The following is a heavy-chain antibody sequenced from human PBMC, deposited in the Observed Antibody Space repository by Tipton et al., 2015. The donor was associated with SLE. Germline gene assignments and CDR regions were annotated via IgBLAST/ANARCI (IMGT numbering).Heavy chain of an antibody. Sequence: TLSLTCAVYGGSFSGHYWSWIRQPPGKGLEWFGEINHSGSTNYNPSLKSRVTISVDTSKNQFYLKLSSVTAADTAVYYCASGDYYMDVWGKGTTVTVSS. CDR1: GGSFSGHY. D-gene: IGHD3-10*01. J-gene: IGHJ6*03. CDR3: ASGDYYMDV. CDR2: INHSGST. V-gene: IGHV4-34*01.